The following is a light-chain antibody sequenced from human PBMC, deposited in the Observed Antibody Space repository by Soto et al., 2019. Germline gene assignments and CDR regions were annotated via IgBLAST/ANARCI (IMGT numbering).Light chain of an antibody. CDR1: QSISKY. CDR3: QESNSTPLA. Sequence: DLQMTQSPSSLSASVGDRVTITCRASQSISKYLNWYQQKPGRAPKLLIYDASTLQSGVPSRFSGSGSGTDFTLTISSLLPDYFATYFCQESNSTPLAFGGGTKVEIK. V-gene: IGKV1-39*01. CDR2: DAS. J-gene: IGKJ4*01.